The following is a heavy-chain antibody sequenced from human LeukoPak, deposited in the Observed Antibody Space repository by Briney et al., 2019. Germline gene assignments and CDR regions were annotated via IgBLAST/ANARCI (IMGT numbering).Heavy chain of an antibody. CDR2: IIPIFGTA. D-gene: IGHD2-15*01. CDR3: ARTDCSGGSCYRGYYYYYYMDV. V-gene: IGHV1-69*05. Sequence: GASVKVSCKASGGTFSSYAISWVRQAPGQGLEWMGRIIPIFGTANYAQKFQGRVTNTTDESTSTAYMELSSLRSEDTAVYYCARTDCSGGSCYRGYYYYYYMDVWGKGTTVTVSS. CDR1: GGTFSSYA. J-gene: IGHJ6*03.